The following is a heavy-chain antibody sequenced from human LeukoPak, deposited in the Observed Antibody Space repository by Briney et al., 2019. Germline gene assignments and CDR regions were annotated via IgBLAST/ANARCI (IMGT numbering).Heavy chain of an antibody. J-gene: IGHJ4*02. CDR1: EFTFSDYS. Sequence: GGSLRLSCAASEFTFSDYSMTWVRQAPGKGLEWVANVNQDGNNKNYVESVKGRFTISRDNAKNSLYLEMNSLRAEETAVYYCARILGGDEGADYWGQGTLVTVSS. CDR2: VNQDGNNK. D-gene: IGHD1-26*01. CDR3: ARILGGDEGADY. V-gene: IGHV3-7*01.